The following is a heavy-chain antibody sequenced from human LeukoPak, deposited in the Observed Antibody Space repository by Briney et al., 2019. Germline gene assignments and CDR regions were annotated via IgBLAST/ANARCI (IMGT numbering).Heavy chain of an antibody. CDR2: IDPDSGGT. V-gene: IGHV1-2*02. CDR1: GYTFTDYY. D-gene: IGHD3-22*01. CDR3: AREYYDTSGTKYALDI. Sequence: GTSVTVSCKASGYTFTDYYIHWVRQAPGQGLEWMGCIDPDSGGTKYAQKFQGRVTMTRDASITTAYMEMSSLRSDDTAVYYCAREYYDTSGTKYALDIWGQGPTVTVSS. J-gene: IGHJ3*02.